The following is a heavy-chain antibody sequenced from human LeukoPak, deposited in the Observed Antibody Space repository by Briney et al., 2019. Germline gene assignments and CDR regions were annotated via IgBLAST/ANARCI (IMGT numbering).Heavy chain of an antibody. CDR1: GFTFSSYA. CDR3: AKDSGYSSSWPFDY. V-gene: IGHV3-23*01. CDR2: ISPNVGST. J-gene: IGHJ4*02. D-gene: IGHD6-13*01. Sequence: PGGSLRLSCAASGFTFSSYAMTWVRQAPGKGLEWVSTISPNVGSTYYADSVKGRFTISRDNSKNTLYLQMNSLRAEDTAVYYCAKDSGYSSSWPFDYWGQGTLVTVSS.